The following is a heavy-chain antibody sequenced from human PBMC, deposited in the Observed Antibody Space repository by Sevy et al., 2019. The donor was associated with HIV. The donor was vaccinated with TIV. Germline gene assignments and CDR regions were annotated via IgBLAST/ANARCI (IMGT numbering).Heavy chain of an antibody. Sequence: SLKISCAASGFTFDDYAMHWVRQAPGKGLEWVSGISWNSGSIGYAESVKGRFTISRDNAKNSFYLQMNSLRAEDTALYYCAKDIIGRGIAAAADLYYYYGMDVWGQGTTVTVSS. CDR3: AKDIIGRGIAAAADLYYYYGMDV. J-gene: IGHJ6*02. D-gene: IGHD6-13*01. CDR2: ISWNSGSI. V-gene: IGHV3-9*01. CDR1: GFTFDDYA.